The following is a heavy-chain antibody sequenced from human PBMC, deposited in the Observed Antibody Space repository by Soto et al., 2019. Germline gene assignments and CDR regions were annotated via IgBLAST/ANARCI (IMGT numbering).Heavy chain of an antibody. V-gene: IGHV4-34*01. Sequence: TSETLCLTCAVYGGSFSGYYWSWIRQPPGKGLEWIGEINHSGSTNYNPSLKSRVTISVDTSKNQFSLKLSSVTAADTAVYYCARVEAFNWFDPWGQGTLVTVS. CDR1: GGSFSGYY. CDR3: ARVEAFNWFDP. CDR2: INHSGST. D-gene: IGHD3-3*01. J-gene: IGHJ5*02.